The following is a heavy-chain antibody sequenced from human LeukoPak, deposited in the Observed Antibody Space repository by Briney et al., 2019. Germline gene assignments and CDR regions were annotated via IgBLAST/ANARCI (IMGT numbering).Heavy chain of an antibody. CDR3: ARGMIASSGWYGLLGY. CDR2: IYSGGST. D-gene: IGHD6-19*01. V-gene: IGHV3-66*01. J-gene: IGHJ4*02. Sequence: PGGSLRLSCAASGFTFSNAWMNWVRQAPGKGLEWVSVIYSGGSTYYADSVKGRFTISRDNSKNTLYLQMNSLRAEDTAVYYCARGMIASSGWYGLLGYWGQGILVTVSS. CDR1: GFTFSNAW.